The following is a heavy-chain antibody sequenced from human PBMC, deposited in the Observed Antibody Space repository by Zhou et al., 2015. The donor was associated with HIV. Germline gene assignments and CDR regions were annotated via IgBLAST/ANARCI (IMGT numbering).Heavy chain of an antibody. CDR1: GGTFSSYA. D-gene: IGHD2-2*01. J-gene: IGHJ6*02. CDR2: IIPIFGTA. Sequence: QVQLVQSGAEVKKPGSSVKVSCKASGGTFSSYAISWVRQAPGQGLEWMGGIIPIFGTANYAQKFQGRVTITADESTSTAYMELSSLRSEDTAVYYCARDSGTLFVVVPAASTPDHYYGMDVWGQGTTGHRLL. V-gene: IGHV1-69*01. CDR3: ARDSGTLFVVVPAASTPDHYYGMDV.